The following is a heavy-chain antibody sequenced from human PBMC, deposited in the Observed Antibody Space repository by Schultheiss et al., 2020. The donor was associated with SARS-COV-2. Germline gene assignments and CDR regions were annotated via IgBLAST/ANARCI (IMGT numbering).Heavy chain of an antibody. CDR3: AKDKDVEMATMGFVY. J-gene: IGHJ4*02. Sequence: GESLKISCAASGFTFSNSDMNWVRQAPGKGLEWVSGVSWNGSRTHYADSVKGRFIISRDNSRNFLYQQMNSLRPEDMAVYYCAKDKDVEMATMGFVYWGQGTLVTVSS. D-gene: IGHD5-24*01. CDR1: GFTFSNSD. CDR2: VSWNGSRT. V-gene: IGHV3-19*01.